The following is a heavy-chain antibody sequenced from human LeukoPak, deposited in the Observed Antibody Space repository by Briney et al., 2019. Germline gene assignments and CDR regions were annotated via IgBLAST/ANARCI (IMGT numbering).Heavy chain of an antibody. CDR1: GGSISSSSYC. D-gene: IGHD3-16*01. CDR3: ARRKTRGGPIDS. V-gene: IGHV4-61*05. J-gene: IGHJ5*01. CDR2: IYYSGST. Sequence: SETLSLTCTVSGGSISSSSYCWGWIRQPPGKGLEWIGYIYYSGSTNYNPSLKSRITISVDTSKNQFSLRLSSVTAADTAIYYCARRKTRGGPIDSWGQGTLVTVSS.